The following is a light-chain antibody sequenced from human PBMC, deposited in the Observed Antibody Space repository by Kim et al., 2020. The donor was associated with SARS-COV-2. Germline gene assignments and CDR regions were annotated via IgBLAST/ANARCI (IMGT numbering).Light chain of an antibody. V-gene: IGLV2-14*03. J-gene: IGLJ1*01. CDR1: SSDVGGYNY. CDR2: DVS. CDR3: SSYTSSIPYV. Sequence: GQSITFSCTGTSSDVGGYNYVSWYQQHPGKAPKLMIYDVSNRPSGVSNRFSGSKSGNTASLTISGLQAEDEADYYCSSYTSSIPYVFGTGTKVTVL.